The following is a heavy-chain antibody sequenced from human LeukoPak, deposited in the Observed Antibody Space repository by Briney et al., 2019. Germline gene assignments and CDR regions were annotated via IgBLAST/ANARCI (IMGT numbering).Heavy chain of an antibody. CDR1: GYTFTSYG. Sequence: ASVTVSCKASGYTFTSYGISWVRQAPGQGLEWMGWIRAYNGNTNYAQKFQGRVTMTRDTSISTAYMDLSRLRSDDTAVYYCARPRAFSYGQMYYFDYWGQGALVTVSS. CDR3: ARPRAFSYGQMYYFDY. V-gene: IGHV1-18*01. D-gene: IGHD5-18*01. CDR2: IRAYNGNT. J-gene: IGHJ4*02.